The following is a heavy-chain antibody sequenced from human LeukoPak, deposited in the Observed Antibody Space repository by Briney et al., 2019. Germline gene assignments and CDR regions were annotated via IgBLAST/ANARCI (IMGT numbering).Heavy chain of an antibody. CDR1: GFTFSSYA. V-gene: IGHV3-30-3*01. CDR3: ARSPIAAAGTDPFDY. Sequence: GGSLRLSCAASGFTFSSYAMHWVRQAPGKGLEWVAVISYDGSNKYYADSVKGRFTISRDNSKNTLYLQMNSLRAEDTAVYYCARSPIAAAGTDPFDYWGQGTLVTVSS. J-gene: IGHJ4*02. D-gene: IGHD6-13*01. CDR2: ISYDGSNK.